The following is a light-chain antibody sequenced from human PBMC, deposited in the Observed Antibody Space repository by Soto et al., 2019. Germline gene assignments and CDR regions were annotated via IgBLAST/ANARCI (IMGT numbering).Light chain of an antibody. V-gene: IGLV1-47*02. CDR1: SSNIGSNY. CDR3: AAWDDSLSGYV. CDR2: SNN. J-gene: IGLJ1*01. Sequence: QSALTQPPSASWTPGQRVTISCSGSSSNIGSNYVYWYQQLPGTAPKLLIYSNNQRPSGVPDRFSGSKSGTSASLAISGLRSEDEADYYCAAWDDSLSGYVFGTGTKVTVL.